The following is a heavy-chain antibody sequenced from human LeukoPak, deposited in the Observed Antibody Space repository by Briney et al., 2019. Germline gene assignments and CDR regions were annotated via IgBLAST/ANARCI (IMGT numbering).Heavy chain of an antibody. Sequence: GGSLRLSCAASGFTFSSYAMSWVRQAPGKGLEWVSTISSSGGYTYYADSVKGRFTISRDNSKNPLYLLLNSLRAEDTAVYYCAKDLREYTSSPRNAFHIWGQGTMVTVSS. D-gene: IGHD6-6*01. J-gene: IGHJ3*02. CDR1: GFTFSSYA. V-gene: IGHV3-23*01. CDR2: ISSSGGYT. CDR3: AKDLREYTSSPRNAFHI.